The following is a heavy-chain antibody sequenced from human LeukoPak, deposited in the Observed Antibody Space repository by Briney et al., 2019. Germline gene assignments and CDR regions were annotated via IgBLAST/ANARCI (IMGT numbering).Heavy chain of an antibody. CDR2: INPNGGGT. J-gene: IGHJ4*02. Sequence: ASVKVSCKASGYTFTGFYIHWVRQAPGQGPEWMGWINPNGGGTNYAQKFQGRVTMTRDTSISTVYMELGRLRSDDTAVYYCARLDVQYSFENWGRGTLVTVSS. CDR3: ARLDVQYSFEN. CDR1: GYTFTGFY. V-gene: IGHV1-2*02.